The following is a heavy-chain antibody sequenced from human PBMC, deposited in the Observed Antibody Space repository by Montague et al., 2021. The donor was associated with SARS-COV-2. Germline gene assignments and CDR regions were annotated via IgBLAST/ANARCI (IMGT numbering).Heavy chain of an antibody. V-gene: IGHV3-21*01. D-gene: IGHD3-3*01. J-gene: IGHJ4*02. CDR3: ARGVEWLLFNVFDY. CDR1: GFTFSSYS. CDR2: ISSSSSYI. Sequence: SLRLSCAASGFTFSSYSMNWVRQAPGKGLEWVSSISSSSSYIYYADSXXGRFTISRDNAKNSLYLQMNSLRAEDTAVYYCARGVEWLLFNVFDYWGQGTLVTVSS.